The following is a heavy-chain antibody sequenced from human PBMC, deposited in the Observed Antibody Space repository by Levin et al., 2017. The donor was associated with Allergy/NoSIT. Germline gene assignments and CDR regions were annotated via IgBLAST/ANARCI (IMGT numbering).Heavy chain of an antibody. V-gene: IGHV1-18*01. Sequence: GASVKVSCKASGYTFTSYGISWVRQAPGQGLEWMGWISAYNGNTNYAQKLQGRVTMTTDTSTSTAYMELRSLRSDDTAVYYCARVKTFMTTVTRIDYWGQGTLVTVSS. J-gene: IGHJ4*02. CDR2: ISAYNGNT. CDR1: GYTFTSYG. CDR3: ARVKTFMTTVTRIDY. D-gene: IGHD4-17*01.